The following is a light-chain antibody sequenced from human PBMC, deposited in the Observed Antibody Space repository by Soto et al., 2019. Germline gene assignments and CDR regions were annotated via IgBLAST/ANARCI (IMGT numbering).Light chain of an antibody. V-gene: IGLV1-47*01. CDR3: AAWDVSLSGWV. CDR1: SSNIGSNY. Sequence: QSVLTQPPSASGTPGQRVTSSCSGSSSNIGSNYVYWYQQLPGTAPKLLIYRNNQRPSGVPDRFSGSKSGTSASLAISGLRSEYEADYYCAAWDVSLSGWVFGGGTKLTVL. J-gene: IGLJ3*02. CDR2: RNN.